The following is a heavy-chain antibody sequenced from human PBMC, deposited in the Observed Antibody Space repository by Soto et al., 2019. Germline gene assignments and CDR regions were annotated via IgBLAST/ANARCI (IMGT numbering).Heavy chain of an antibody. CDR1: GYTFIAYF. Sequence: ASVKVSCKASGYTFIAYFIHWVRQAPGQGLEWMGWINPNSGDTSYAQKFQGRVTMTRDTSIRTAYMELSSLRSDDTAVFYCAKIAAVGDFDFWGQGTQVTVSS. D-gene: IGHD6-13*01. V-gene: IGHV1-2*02. CDR2: INPNSGDT. J-gene: IGHJ5*01. CDR3: AKIAAVGDFDF.